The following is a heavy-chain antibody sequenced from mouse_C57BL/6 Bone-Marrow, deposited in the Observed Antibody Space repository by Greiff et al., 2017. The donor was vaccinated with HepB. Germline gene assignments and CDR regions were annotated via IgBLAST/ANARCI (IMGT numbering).Heavy chain of an antibody. Sequence: VHVKQSGAELAKPGASVKLSCKASGYTFTSYWMHWVKQRPGQGLEWIGHINPSSGYTKYNQKFKDKATLTADKSSSTAYMQLSSLTYDDSAVYYCARLGWGFAYWGQGTLVTVSA. CDR3: ARLGWGFAY. CDR2: INPSSGYT. V-gene: IGHV1-7*01. J-gene: IGHJ3*01. D-gene: IGHD3-3*01. CDR1: GYTFTSYW.